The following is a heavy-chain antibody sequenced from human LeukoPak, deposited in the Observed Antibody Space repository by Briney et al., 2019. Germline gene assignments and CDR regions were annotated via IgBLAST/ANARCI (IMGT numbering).Heavy chain of an antibody. CDR3: AKDLRWYYFDY. Sequence: GGSLRLSCAASGFTFSSYAMSWARQAPGKGLEWVSAISGSGGSTYYADSVKGRFTISRDDSKNTLHLQMNSLKGEDTAVYYCAKDLRWYYFDYWGQGTLVTVSS. CDR1: GFTFSSYA. D-gene: IGHD1-14*01. J-gene: IGHJ4*02. CDR2: ISGSGGST. V-gene: IGHV3-23*01.